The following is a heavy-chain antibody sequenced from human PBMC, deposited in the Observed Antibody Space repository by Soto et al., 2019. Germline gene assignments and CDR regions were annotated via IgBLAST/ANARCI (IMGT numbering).Heavy chain of an antibody. D-gene: IGHD2-21*02. CDR2: IYSAGNT. CDR1: EFTVSSNY. V-gene: IGHV3-53*01. CDR3: ARELKVTHHVSGLAG. Sequence: GGSLRLSCVASEFTVSSNYMSWVLQAPGKGLEWVSLIYSAGNTYYADSVKGRFTISRDNSKNMLYLEMNSLRAEDTGVYYCARELKVTHHVSGLAGWAQRTTVPVSS. J-gene: IGHJ6*02.